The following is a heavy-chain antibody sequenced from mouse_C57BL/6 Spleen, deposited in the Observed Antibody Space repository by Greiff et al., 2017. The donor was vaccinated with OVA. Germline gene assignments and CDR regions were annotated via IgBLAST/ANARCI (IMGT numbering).Heavy chain of an antibody. D-gene: IGHD4-1*02. CDR1: GYTFTSYW. CDR3: ASTGTFDY. V-gene: IGHV1-64*01. CDR2: IHPNSGST. Sequence: VQLQQPGAELVKPGASVKLSCKASGYTFTSYWMPWVKRRPGQGLEWIGMIHPNSGSTNYNEKFKSKATLTVYKSSSQAYMQLSSLTSDDSAVYDCASTGTFDYWGQGTTLTVSS. J-gene: IGHJ2*01.